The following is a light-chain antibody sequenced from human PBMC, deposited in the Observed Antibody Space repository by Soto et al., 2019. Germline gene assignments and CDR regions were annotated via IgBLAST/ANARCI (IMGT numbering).Light chain of an antibody. CDR3: QQYNNWPPIT. CDR2: DAS. Sequence: EIVLTQSPGTLSLSPGESATLSGRAIHSISSGFVAWYQQKPGQAPRLLIYDASNRATGIPARFSGSGSGTDFTLTISSVRPEDLAVYYCQQYNNWPPITFGQGTRLEI. V-gene: IGKV3-20*01. J-gene: IGKJ5*01. CDR1: HSISSGF.